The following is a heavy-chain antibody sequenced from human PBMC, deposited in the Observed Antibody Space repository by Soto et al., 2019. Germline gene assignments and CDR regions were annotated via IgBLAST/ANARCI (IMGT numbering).Heavy chain of an antibody. Sequence: ASVKVSCKASGYTFTSYDINWVRQATGQGLEWMRWMNPNSGNTGYAQKFQGRVTMTRNTSISTAYMELSSLRSEDTAVYYCARGDTAMVIHYYYYGMAVWGQGTTVTVSS. D-gene: IGHD5-18*01. J-gene: IGHJ6*02. CDR3: ARGDTAMVIHYYYYGMAV. CDR2: MNPNSGNT. V-gene: IGHV1-8*01. CDR1: GYTFTSYD.